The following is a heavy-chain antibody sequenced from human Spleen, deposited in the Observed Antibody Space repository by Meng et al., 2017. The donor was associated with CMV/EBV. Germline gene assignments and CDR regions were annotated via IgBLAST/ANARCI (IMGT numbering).Heavy chain of an antibody. V-gene: IGHV3-21*04. CDR3: AKADDFWTFDY. Sequence: GGSLRLSCAASGFTFSSYSMNWVRQAPGKGLEWVSSISSSSSYIYYADSVKGRFTISRDNAKNSLYLQMNSLRAEDTAVYYCAKADDFWTFDYWGQGTLVTVSS. J-gene: IGHJ4*02. CDR1: GFTFSSYS. CDR2: ISSSSSYI. D-gene: IGHD3-3*01.